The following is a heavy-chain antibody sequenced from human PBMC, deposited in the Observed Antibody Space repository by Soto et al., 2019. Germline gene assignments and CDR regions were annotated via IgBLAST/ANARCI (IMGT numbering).Heavy chain of an antibody. CDR1: GFTFSNYG. CDR2: ISYDVGNK. CDR3: EKVFGRFFAGSPLDY. D-gene: IGHD3-3*01. V-gene: IGHV3-30*18. J-gene: IGHJ4*02. Sequence: GSLRLSCAASGFTFSNYGMHWVRQAPGKGLEWVAVISYDVGNKYYADSVKGRFTISRDNSKNTLYLQMNSLRAEDTAVYSCEKVFGRFFAGSPLDYGGVGTLVPVSS.